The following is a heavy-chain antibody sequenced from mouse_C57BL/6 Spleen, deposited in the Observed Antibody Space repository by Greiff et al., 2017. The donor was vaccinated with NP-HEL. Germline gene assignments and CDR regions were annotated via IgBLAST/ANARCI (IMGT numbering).Heavy chain of an antibody. CDR2: IYPGDGDT. Sequence: QVQLQQSGAELVKPGASVKISCKASGYAFSSYWMNWVKQRPGKGLEWIGQIYPGDGDTNYNGKFKGKATLTADKSSSTAYMQLSSLTSEDSAVYFCAKGLIYYYGSSYGFDYWGQGTTLTVSS. CDR1: GYAFSSYW. D-gene: IGHD1-1*01. CDR3: AKGLIYYYGSSYGFDY. V-gene: IGHV1-80*01. J-gene: IGHJ2*01.